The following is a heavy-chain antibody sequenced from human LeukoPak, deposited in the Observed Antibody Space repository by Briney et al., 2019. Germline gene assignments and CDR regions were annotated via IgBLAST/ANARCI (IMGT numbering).Heavy chain of an antibody. D-gene: IGHD3-10*01. V-gene: IGHV3-48*03. CDR2: ISSGGSTI. CDR3: ARGGSFVEY. J-gene: IGHJ4*02. CDR1: GFAFSNYE. Sequence: GGSLRLSCAASGFAFSNYEMHWVRRAPGKGLEWVSYISSGGSTIYYADSVKGRFTVSRDNAKNSLYLQVSSLRAEDTAAYYCARGGSFVEYWGQGTLVIVSS.